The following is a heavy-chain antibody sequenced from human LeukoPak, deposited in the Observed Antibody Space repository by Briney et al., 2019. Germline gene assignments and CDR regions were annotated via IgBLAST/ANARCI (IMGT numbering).Heavy chain of an antibody. CDR3: VRDGGSGGDY. V-gene: IGHV3-33*01. CDR2: IWYDESKK. J-gene: IGHJ4*02. D-gene: IGHD2-15*01. Sequence: GGSLRLSCAAPGYTFRSYGMHWVRQAPGKGLEWVGVIWYDESKKYYGDSVKGRFTISRDHSKNTLYLQMNSLRAEDTAVYYCVRDGGSGGDYWGQGTLVTVSS. CDR1: GYTFRSYG.